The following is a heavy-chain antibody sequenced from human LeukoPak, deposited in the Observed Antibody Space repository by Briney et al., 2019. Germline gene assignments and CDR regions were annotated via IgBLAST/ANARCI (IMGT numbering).Heavy chain of an antibody. CDR2: ISGSGGST. CDR1: GFTFNSYA. D-gene: IGHD3-22*01. J-gene: IGHJ3*02. CDR3: AKCYYDSSGYYFGAFDI. Sequence: QPGGSLRLSCAASGFTFNSYAMSWVRQAPGEGLEWVSAISGSGGSTYYADSVKGRFTISRGNSKNTLYLQMNSLRAEDTAVYYCAKCYYDSSGYYFGAFDIWGQGTMVTVSS. V-gene: IGHV3-23*01.